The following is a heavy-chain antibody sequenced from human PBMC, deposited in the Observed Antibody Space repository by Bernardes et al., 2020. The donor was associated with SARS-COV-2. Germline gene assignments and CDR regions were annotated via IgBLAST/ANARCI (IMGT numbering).Heavy chain of an antibody. J-gene: IGHJ4*02. CDR3: AIGAVAGTESFGC. Sequence: GGSLRLSCAGSGFTFSNYGMHWVRQAPGKGLEWVATISYDGSQKKYADSVKGRFTISRDNSKNTLFLQMNSLRTEDTAVHFCAIGAVAGTESFGCWGQGALVTVSS. CDR2: ISYDGSQK. V-gene: IGHV3-30*03. CDR1: GFTFSNYG. D-gene: IGHD6-19*01.